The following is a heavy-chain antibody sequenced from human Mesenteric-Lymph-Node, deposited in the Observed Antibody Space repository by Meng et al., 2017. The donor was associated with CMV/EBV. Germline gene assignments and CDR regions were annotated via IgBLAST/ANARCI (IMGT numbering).Heavy chain of an antibody. Sequence: GGSLRLSCAASGFTVSSNYMSWVRQAPGKGLEWVSVIYSGGSTYYADSVKGRFTISRDNSKNTLYLQMNSLRAEDTAVYYCARVGQLYSGGYYYYYYGMDVWGQGTTVTVSS. J-gene: IGHJ6*02. CDR3: ARVGQLYSGGYYYYYYGMDV. CDR2: IYSGGST. V-gene: IGHV3-53*01. CDR1: GFTVSSNY. D-gene: IGHD1-26*01.